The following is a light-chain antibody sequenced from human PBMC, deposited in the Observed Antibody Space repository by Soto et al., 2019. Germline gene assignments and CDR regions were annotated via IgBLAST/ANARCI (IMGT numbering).Light chain of an antibody. CDR1: QGVGST. CDR3: QQRRSWPPTIT. V-gene: IGKV3-15*01. Sequence: EIFITESPATLSVSPGERVTLSCRASQGVGSTLAWYRQQPGQAPRLLIYDAYIRASGVPARFSGSGSGTEFTLTISGLQSEDFAVYYCQQRRSWPPTITFGQGTRLEIK. J-gene: IGKJ5*01. CDR2: DAY.